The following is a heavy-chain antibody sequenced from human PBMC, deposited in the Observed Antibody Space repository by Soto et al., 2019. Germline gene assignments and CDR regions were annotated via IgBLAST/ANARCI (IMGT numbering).Heavy chain of an antibody. CDR1: GFTFSSYG. J-gene: IGHJ4*02. Sequence: PGGSLRLSCAASGFTFSSYGMHWVRQAPGKGLEWVAVISYDGSNKYYADSVKGRFTISRDNSKNTLYLQMNSLRAEDTAVYYCAKDKIEMATTTYYFDYWGQGTLVTAPQ. CDR2: ISYDGSNK. V-gene: IGHV3-30*18. D-gene: IGHD1-1*01. CDR3: AKDKIEMATTTYYFDY.